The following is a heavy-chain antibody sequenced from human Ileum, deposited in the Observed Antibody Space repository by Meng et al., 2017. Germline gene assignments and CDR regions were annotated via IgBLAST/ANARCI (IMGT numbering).Heavy chain of an antibody. CDR1: GGAIRTNDW. V-gene: IGHV4-4*02. CDR3: AREWSGSYRHFDY. J-gene: IGHJ4*02. CDR2: IYHSGST. D-gene: IGHD1-26*01. Sequence: VQLQEPRPWLLHPSGIPSLTCVVSGGAIRTNDWWSWVRQPPGKRLEWMGDIYHSGSTNYNPSLKSRVTISVDKSKNQFSLKLNSVTAADTAVYDWAREWSGSYRHFDYWGQGTLVTVSS.